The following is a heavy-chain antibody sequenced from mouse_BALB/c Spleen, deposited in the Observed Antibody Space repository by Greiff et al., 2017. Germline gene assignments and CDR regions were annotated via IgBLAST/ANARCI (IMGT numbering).Heavy chain of an antibody. V-gene: IGHV1-87*01. CDR1: GYTFTSYW. CDR3: ARRGSLVEGYFDV. J-gene: IGHJ1*01. CDR2: IYPGDGDT. Sequence: QVQLQQSGAELARPGASVKLSCKASGYTFTSYWMQWVKQRPGQGLEWIGAIYPGDGDTRYTQKFKGKATLTADKSSSTVYMQLSSLASEDSAVYYCARRGSLVEGYFDVWGAGTTVTVSS. D-gene: IGHD1-1*01.